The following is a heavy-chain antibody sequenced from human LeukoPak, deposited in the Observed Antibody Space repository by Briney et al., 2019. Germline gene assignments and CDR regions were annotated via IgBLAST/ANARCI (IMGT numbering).Heavy chain of an antibody. V-gene: IGHV3-30*02. CDR1: GFTFSSYG. CDR3: AKAEYSSGGGFDY. CDR2: IRYDGSNK. D-gene: IGHD6-19*01. J-gene: IGHJ4*02. Sequence: GGSLRLSCAASGFTFSSYGMHWVRQAPGKGLEWVAFIRYDGSNKYYADSVKGRFTISRDNSKNTLYLQMNSLRAEDTAVYYCAKAEYSSGGGFDYWGQGTLVTVSS.